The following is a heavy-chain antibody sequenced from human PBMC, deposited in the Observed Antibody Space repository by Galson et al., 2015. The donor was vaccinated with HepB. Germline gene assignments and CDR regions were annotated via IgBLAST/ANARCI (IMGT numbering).Heavy chain of an antibody. Sequence: SVKVCKASGGTFSSYAISWVRQAPGQGLEWMGGIIPIFGTANYAQKFQGRVTITADESTSTAYMELSSLRSEDTAVYYCARDRIRGAVAGPDFDYWGQGTLVTVSS. J-gene: IGHJ4*02. V-gene: IGHV1-69*13. CDR3: ARDRIRGAVAGPDFDY. CDR2: IIPIFGTA. CDR1: GGTFSSYA. D-gene: IGHD6-19*01.